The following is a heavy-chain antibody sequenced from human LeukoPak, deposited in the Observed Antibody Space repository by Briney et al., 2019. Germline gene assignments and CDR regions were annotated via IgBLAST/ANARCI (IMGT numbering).Heavy chain of an antibody. V-gene: IGHV3-21*01. CDR1: GFTSSSYS. Sequence: GGSLRLSCAASGFTSSSYSMNWVRQAPGKGLDWVSSISSSSSYIYYADSVKGRFTISRDTAKNSLYLQMNSLRAEDTAVYYCARGAAASELDYWGQGTLVTVSS. D-gene: IGHD6-13*01. CDR3: ARGAAASELDY. J-gene: IGHJ4*02. CDR2: ISSSSSYI.